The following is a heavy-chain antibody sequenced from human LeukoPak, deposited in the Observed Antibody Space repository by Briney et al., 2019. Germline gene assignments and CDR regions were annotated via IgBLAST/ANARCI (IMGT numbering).Heavy chain of an antibody. CDR1: GYTFTSYG. Sequence: ASVKVSCKASGYTFTSYGISWVRQAPGQGLEWMGWISAYNGNTNYAQKLQGRVTMTTDTSTSTAYMELRSLRSDDTAVYYCAREGYYYDGSGSSIGSDYWGQGTLVTVSS. J-gene: IGHJ4*02. CDR3: AREGYYYDGSGSSIGSDY. D-gene: IGHD3-22*01. CDR2: ISAYNGNT. V-gene: IGHV1-18*01.